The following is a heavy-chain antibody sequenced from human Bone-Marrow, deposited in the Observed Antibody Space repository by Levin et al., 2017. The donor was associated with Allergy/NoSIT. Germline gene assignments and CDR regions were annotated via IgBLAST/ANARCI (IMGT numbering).Heavy chain of an antibody. Sequence: SQTLSLPCTVSGGSISSGIYFWSWVRQLPGQGLEWIGYVSYSGITFYNQSLKSLVTISGDPSKNLFSLTLNSVTDEDTAIYECARGITVFGVVLAVNDAFDVWGQGTMVTVSS. CDR1: GGSISSGIYF. J-gene: IGHJ3*01. CDR2: VSYSGIT. V-gene: IGHV4-31*01. CDR3: ARGITVFGVVLAVNDAFDV. D-gene: IGHD3-3*01.